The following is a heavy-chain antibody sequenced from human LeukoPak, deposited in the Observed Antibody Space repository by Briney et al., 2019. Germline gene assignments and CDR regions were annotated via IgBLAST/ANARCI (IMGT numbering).Heavy chain of an antibody. CDR2: IYYSGST. V-gene: IGHV4-39*07. CDR3: ASHLYYYDSSGSEGDY. Sequence: SETLSLTCTVSGGSISSSSYYWGWIRQPPGKGLEWIGSIYYSGSTYYNPSLKSRVTISVDTSKNQFSLKLSSVTAADTAVYYCASHLYYYDSSGSEGDYWGQGTLVTVSS. J-gene: IGHJ4*02. CDR1: GGSISSSSYY. D-gene: IGHD3-22*01.